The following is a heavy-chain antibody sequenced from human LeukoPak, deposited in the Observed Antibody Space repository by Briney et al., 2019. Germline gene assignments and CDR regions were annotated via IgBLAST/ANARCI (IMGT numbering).Heavy chain of an antibody. CDR3: ARDHGSGSDFDY. V-gene: IGHV1-2*02. CDR1: GYTFTGYY. J-gene: IGHJ4*02. D-gene: IGHD5-12*01. CDR2: INPNSGGT. Sequence: ASVKVSCKASGYTFTGYYMHWVRQAPGQGLEWMGWINPNSGGTNYAQKFQGGVTMTRDTSISTAYMELSRLRSDDTAVYYCARDHGSGSDFDYWGQGTLVTVSS.